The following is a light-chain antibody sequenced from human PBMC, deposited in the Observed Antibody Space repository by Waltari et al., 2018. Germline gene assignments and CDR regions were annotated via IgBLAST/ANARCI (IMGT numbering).Light chain of an antibody. CDR3: CSYAGSSTVK. Sequence: GSPGQSITISCTGTSSDVGSYKLVSWYQQHPGKAPRLMIYADSNRPSGSSNRFSGSKSGNTASLTIPGLQAEDEAAYYCCSYAGSSTVKFGEGTYLTVL. CDR2: ADS. CDR1: SSDVGSYKL. V-gene: IGLV2-23*01. J-gene: IGLJ2*01.